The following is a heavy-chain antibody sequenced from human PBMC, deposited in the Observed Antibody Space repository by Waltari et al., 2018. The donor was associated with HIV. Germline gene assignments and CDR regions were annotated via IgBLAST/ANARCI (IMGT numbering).Heavy chain of an antibody. D-gene: IGHD5-18*01. CDR3: AKPAAMASYGMDV. CDR2: ISYDGSNK. V-gene: IGHV3-30*18. Sequence: QVQLVESGGGVVQPGRSLRLSCAASGFTFSSYGMHWVRQAPGKGLEWVAVISYDGSNKYYADSVKGRFTISRDNSKNTLYLQMNSLRAEDTAVYYGAKPAAMASYGMDVWGQGTTDTVSS. CDR1: GFTFSSYG. J-gene: IGHJ6*02.